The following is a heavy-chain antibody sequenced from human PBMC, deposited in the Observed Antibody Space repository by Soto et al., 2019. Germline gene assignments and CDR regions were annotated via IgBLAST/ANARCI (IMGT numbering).Heavy chain of an antibody. CDR1: GYTFTSYY. CDR2: VNPSGGST. Sequence: ASVKVSCKASGYTFTSYYMHWVRQAPGQGLEWMGIVNPSGGSTSYAQKFQGRVTMTRDTSTSTVYMELSSLRSEDTAVYYCASTLYDPRINYGMDVWGQGTTVTVSS. V-gene: IGHV1-46*01. J-gene: IGHJ6*02. CDR3: ASTLYDPRINYGMDV. D-gene: IGHD3-16*01.